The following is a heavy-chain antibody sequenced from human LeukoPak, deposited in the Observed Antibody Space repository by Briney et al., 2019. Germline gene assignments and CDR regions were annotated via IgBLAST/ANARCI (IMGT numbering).Heavy chain of an antibody. CDR3: AGGGFDP. J-gene: IGHJ5*02. CDR1: GYNFTAYY. Sequence: ASGKVSCKASGYNFTAYYVHWVRQAPGQGLEWMGWINPNSGGTKYAQKFQGRVTMTRDTSISTAYMDLSRLTSDDTAVYYCAGGGFDPWGQGTLVTVSS. V-gene: IGHV1-2*02. CDR2: INPNSGGT. D-gene: IGHD3-16*01.